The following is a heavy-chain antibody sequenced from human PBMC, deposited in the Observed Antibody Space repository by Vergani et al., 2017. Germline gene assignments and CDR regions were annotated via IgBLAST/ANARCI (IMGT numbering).Heavy chain of an antibody. CDR1: GCTVSSNY. V-gene: IGHV3-53*04. J-gene: IGHJ4*02. D-gene: IGHD1-26*01. Sequence: EVQLVESGGGLVQPGGSLRLSCAASGCTVSSNYMSWVRQAPGKGLKGVSVIYSGGSTYYADAVKGRFTISRHNSKTTLYLQMNSLRAEDTALYYCARAGRGRTPDYWGQGPLVTVSS. CDR2: IYSGGST. CDR3: ARAGRGRTPDY.